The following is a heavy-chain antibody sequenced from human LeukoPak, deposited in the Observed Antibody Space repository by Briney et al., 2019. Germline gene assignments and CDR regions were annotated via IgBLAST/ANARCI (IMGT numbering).Heavy chain of an antibody. Sequence: GGSLRLSCAASGFTFGTYGMHWVRQAPGKGLECVSIIHSDGNTYYADSVKGRFSISRDNSKNTVYLQMNSLRAEDTAVYYCARDKGYSYGLWAFDYWGQGTLVTVSS. CDR2: IHSDGNT. V-gene: IGHV3-NL1*01. CDR1: GFTFGTYG. CDR3: ARDKGYSYGLWAFDY. D-gene: IGHD5-18*01. J-gene: IGHJ4*02.